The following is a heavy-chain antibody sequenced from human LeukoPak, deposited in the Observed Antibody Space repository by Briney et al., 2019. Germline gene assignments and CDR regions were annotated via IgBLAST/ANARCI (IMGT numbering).Heavy chain of an antibody. CDR2: ISGNGGNT. CDR1: GFTFSTYG. D-gene: IGHD3-22*01. J-gene: IGHJ2*01. CDR3: ARAIVYWFFDL. Sequence: GGSLRLSCTASGFTFSTYGMSWVRQAPGKGLEWVSAISGNGGNTYYADSVKGRFTISRDNSKNTLYLQMNSLRAEDTALYYCARAIVYWFFDLWGRGTLVTVSS. V-gene: IGHV3-23*01.